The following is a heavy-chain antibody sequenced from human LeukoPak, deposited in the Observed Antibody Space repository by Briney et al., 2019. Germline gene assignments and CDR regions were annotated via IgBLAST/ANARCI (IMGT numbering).Heavy chain of an antibody. J-gene: IGHJ4*02. D-gene: IGHD3-3*01. Sequence: GASVKVSCKASGYTFSSYGISWVRQAPGQGLEWMGWISTYNGNTNYVQKVQGRVVMTTDTSTSTAYMELRSLRSDDTAVYYCARVFGVITPQIDYWGQGTLVTVSS. CDR2: ISTYNGNT. CDR1: GYTFSSYG. V-gene: IGHV1-18*01. CDR3: ARVFGVITPQIDY.